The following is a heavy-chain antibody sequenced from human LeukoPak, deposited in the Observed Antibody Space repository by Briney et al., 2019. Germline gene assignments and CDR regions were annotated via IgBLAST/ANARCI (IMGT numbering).Heavy chain of an antibody. CDR3: ARVRVYAFDI. J-gene: IGHJ3*02. CDR2: IYYSGST. V-gene: IGHV4-39*07. Sequence: PSETLSLTCTVSGGSISSSSYYWGWIRQPPGKGLEWIGTIYYSGSTYYNPSLKSRVTMSVDTSKNQFSLKLSSVTAADTAVYYCARVRVYAFDIWGQGTMVTVSS. CDR1: GGSISSSSYY.